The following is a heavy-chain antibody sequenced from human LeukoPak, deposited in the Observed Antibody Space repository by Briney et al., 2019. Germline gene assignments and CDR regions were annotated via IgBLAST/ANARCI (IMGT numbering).Heavy chain of an antibody. D-gene: IGHD4-17*01. CDR1: GGTCSSYA. CDR3: ARGTAYAFDM. CDR2: IIPIFGTA. Sequence: ASVNVSCQASGGTCSSYATSWVRPAPGQGLEWMGGIIPIFGTANYAKKFHGRATITTDESASTACMELSRLRSEDTAVYYCARGTAYAFDMWGQGTIVTLSS. J-gene: IGHJ3*02. V-gene: IGHV1-69*05.